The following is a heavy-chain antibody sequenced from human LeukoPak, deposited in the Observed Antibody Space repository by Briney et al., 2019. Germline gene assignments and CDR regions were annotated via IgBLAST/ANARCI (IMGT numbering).Heavy chain of an antibody. CDR1: GFTFSSYW. J-gene: IGHJ6*02. CDR2: IFRDGSNT. Sequence: GGSLRLSCVASGFTFSSYWMHWVRQAPGKGLVWVSSIFRDGSNTRYADSVKGRFTISRDNSKNTLYLQMNSLRAEDTAVYYCAKLVEYYDFWSGYYSNYGMDVWGQGTTVTVSS. V-gene: IGHV3-74*01. CDR3: AKLVEYYDFWSGYYSNYGMDV. D-gene: IGHD3-3*01.